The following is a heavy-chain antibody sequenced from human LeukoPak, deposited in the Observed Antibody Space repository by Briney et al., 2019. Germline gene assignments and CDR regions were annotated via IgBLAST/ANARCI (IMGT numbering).Heavy chain of an antibody. CDR1: GYTFTGYY. Sequence: AASVKVSCKASGYTFTGYYIHWVRQAPGQGLEWMGWINPNSGGTKYAQKFQGRVTMTRDTSISTAYMELSRLRSDDTAVYYCAIGGYSYGFDYWGQGTLVTVSS. V-gene: IGHV1-2*02. J-gene: IGHJ4*02. CDR2: INPNSGGT. CDR3: AIGGYSYGFDY. D-gene: IGHD5-18*01.